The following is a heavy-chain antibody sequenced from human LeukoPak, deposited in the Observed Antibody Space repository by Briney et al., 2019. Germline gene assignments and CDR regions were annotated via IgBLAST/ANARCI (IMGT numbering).Heavy chain of an antibody. V-gene: IGHV3-21*01. CDR1: GFSFSSYS. D-gene: IGHD7-27*01. Sequence: GGSLRLSCAASGFSFSSYSMNWVRQAPGKGLEWVSSISSSSSYIYYADSVKGRFTISRDNAKNSLYLQMNSLRAEDTAVYYCARELGGAFDIWGQGTMVTVSS. CDR2: ISSSSSYI. J-gene: IGHJ3*02. CDR3: ARELGGAFDI.